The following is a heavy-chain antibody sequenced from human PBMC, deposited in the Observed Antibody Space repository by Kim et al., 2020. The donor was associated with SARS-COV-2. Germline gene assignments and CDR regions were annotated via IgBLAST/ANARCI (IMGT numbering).Heavy chain of an antibody. CDR2: IYYSGST. D-gene: IGHD3-22*01. J-gene: IGHJ2*01. CDR1: GGSISSYY. V-gene: IGHV4-59*01. Sequence: SETLSLTCTVSGGSISSYYWSWIRQPPGKGLEWIGYIYYSGSTNYNPSLKSRVTISVDTSKNQFSLKLSSVTAADTAVYYCARALPLGEYYYDSSGYGYWYFYLWGRDTLVTVSS. CDR3: ARALPLGEYYYDSSGYGYWYFYL.